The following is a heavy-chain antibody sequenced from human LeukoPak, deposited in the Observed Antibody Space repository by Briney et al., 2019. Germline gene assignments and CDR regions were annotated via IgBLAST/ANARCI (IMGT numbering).Heavy chain of an antibody. CDR2: IYSGGYT. CDR3: ARDDPYGD. V-gene: IGHV3-53*01. D-gene: IGHD4-17*01. J-gene: IGHJ4*02. CDR1: GFAFSSFS. Sequence: PGGSLRLSCAASGFAFSSFSMHWVRQAPGKGLEWVSVIYSGGYTNYADSVKGRFTISRDNSKNTLYLQMNSLRVEDTAVYYCARDDPYGDWGQGTLVTVSS.